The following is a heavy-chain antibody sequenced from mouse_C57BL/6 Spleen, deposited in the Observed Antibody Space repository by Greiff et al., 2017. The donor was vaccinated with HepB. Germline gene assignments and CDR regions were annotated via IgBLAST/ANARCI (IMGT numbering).Heavy chain of an antibody. CDR1: GYTFTDYE. CDR3: TRGGIYYDYDGFAY. Sequence: VQGVESGAELVRPGASVTLSCKASGYTFTDYEMHWVKQTPVHGLEWIGAIDPETGGTAYNQKFKGKAILTADKSSSTAYMELRSLTSEDSAVYYCTRGGIYYDYDGFAYWGQGTLVTVSA. D-gene: IGHD2-4*01. J-gene: IGHJ3*01. CDR2: IDPETGGT. V-gene: IGHV1-15*01.